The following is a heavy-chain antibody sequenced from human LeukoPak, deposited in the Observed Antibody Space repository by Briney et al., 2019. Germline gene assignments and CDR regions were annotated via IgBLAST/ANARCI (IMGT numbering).Heavy chain of an antibody. V-gene: IGHV4-39*01. CDR1: GGSISSSSYY. J-gene: IGHJ5*02. D-gene: IGHD3-3*01. Sequence: SETLSLTCTVSGGSISSSSYYWGWIRQPPGKGLEWIGSIYYSGSTYYNPSLKSRVTISVDTSKNQFSLKLSSVTAADTAVYYCARVNGASPYYDFWSGYSGPFDPWGQGTLATVSS. CDR3: ARVNGASPYYDFWSGYSGPFDP. CDR2: IYYSGST.